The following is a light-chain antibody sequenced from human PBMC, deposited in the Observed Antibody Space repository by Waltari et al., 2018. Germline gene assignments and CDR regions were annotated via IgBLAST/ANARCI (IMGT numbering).Light chain of an antibody. CDR1: SSDVGSYNL. Sequence: QSALTQPASVSGSPGQSITISCTATSSDVGSYNLVSWYQQHPGKAPKLVIYEVTKRPSGVSTSFFGSKSGNTASLTISGLQAEDEADYCCCSYAGSSTWVFGGVTKLTVL. CDR2: EVT. J-gene: IGLJ3*02. CDR3: CSYAGSSTWV. V-gene: IGLV2-23*02.